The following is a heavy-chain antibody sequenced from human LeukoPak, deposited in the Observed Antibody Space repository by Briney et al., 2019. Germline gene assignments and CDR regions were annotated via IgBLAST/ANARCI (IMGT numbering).Heavy chain of an antibody. Sequence: QPGGSLRLSCAASGFTFHDYAIHWVRQAPGRGLEWVFLVSGDADATFYADCEEGRFTVARDNTKNSIYLQMNSLRTEDAALYFCAKRGSAWYYFDSWGQGTLVTVSS. CDR1: GFTFHDYA. CDR3: AKRGSAWYYFDS. D-gene: IGHD6-19*01. CDR2: VSGDADAT. J-gene: IGHJ4*02. V-gene: IGHV3-43*02.